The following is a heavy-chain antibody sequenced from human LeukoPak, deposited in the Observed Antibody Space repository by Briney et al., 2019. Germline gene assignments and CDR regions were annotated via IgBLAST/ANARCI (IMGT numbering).Heavy chain of an antibody. J-gene: IGHJ4*02. CDR2: INPSGGST. CDR1: GYTFTNYC. CDR3: ARGGSSWESDY. V-gene: IGHV1-46*01. D-gene: IGHD6-13*01. Sequence: ASVKVSCKASGYTFTNYCMHWVRQGPGQGLEWMGIINPSGGSTSYAQKFRGRVTMTRDTSTSTVYMELSSLRSEDTAVYYCARGGSSWESDYWGQGTLVTVSS.